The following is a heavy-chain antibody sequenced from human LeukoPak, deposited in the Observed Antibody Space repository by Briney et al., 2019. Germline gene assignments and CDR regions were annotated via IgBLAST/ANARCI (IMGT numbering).Heavy chain of an antibody. CDR2: VNGDGSST. J-gene: IGHJ4*02. D-gene: IGHD2/OR15-2a*01. CDR1: GCTFDDYG. Sequence: GGSLRLSCAASGCTFDDYGMGWVRQAPGKGLMWVSRVNGDGSSTVYADSVKGRFTISSDNAKNTLYLQMNSLRAEDTAVYYCTRDLSPAHFWGQGTLVTVSS. CDR3: TRDLSPAHF. V-gene: IGHV3-74*01.